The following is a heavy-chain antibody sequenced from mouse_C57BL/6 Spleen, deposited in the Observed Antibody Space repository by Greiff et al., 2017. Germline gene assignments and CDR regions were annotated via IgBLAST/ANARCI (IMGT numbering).Heavy chain of an antibody. CDR2: IYPSDSET. V-gene: IGHV1-61*01. J-gene: IGHJ2*01. CDR3: AREDYGSSLDD. D-gene: IGHD1-1*01. Sequence: QVQLQQPGAELVRPGSSVKLSCKASGYTFTSYWLDWGKQRPGQGLEWIGNIYPSDSETHYNQKFKDKATLTVDKSSSTAYMQLSSLTSEDSAVYYCAREDYGSSLDDWGQGTTLTVSS. CDR1: GYTFTSYW.